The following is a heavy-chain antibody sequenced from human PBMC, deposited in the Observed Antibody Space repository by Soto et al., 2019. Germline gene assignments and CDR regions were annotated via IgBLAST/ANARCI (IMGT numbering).Heavy chain of an antibody. Sequence: QLQLQESGPGLVKPSETLSLTCTVSGGSISSSSYYWGWIRQPPGKGLEWIGSIYYSGSTYYNPSLKSRVTISVDTSKNQFSLKLSSVTAADTAVYYCARLTMVRGVMGYWGQGTLVTVSS. CDR1: GGSISSSSYY. D-gene: IGHD3-10*01. CDR3: ARLTMVRGVMGY. V-gene: IGHV4-39*01. J-gene: IGHJ4*02. CDR2: IYYSGST.